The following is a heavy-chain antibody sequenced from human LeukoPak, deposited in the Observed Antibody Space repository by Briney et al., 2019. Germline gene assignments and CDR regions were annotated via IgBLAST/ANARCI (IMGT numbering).Heavy chain of an antibody. Sequence: SVKVSCKASGGTFSSYAISWVRQAPGQGLEWMGGIIPIFGTANYAQKFQGRVTITTDESTSTAYMELSSLRSEDTAVYYCARAPYYYDSSGYSQGGYYYYYMDVWAKGTTVTVSS. CDR1: GGTFSSYA. CDR3: ARAPYYYDSSGYSQGGYYYYYMDV. D-gene: IGHD3-22*01. V-gene: IGHV1-69*05. J-gene: IGHJ6*03. CDR2: IIPIFGTA.